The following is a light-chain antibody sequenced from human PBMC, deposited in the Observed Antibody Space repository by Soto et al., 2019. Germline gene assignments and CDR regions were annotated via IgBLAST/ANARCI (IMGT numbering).Light chain of an antibody. J-gene: IGKJ4*01. CDR3: QQRSNWLT. CDR1: QSVSSY. Sequence: EIVLTQSPATLSLSPGERATLSCRASQSVSSYLAWYQQKPRQAPRLLIYDASNRATGIPARFSGSGSGTDFTLTISSLEPEDFASYYCQQRSNWLTFGGGTKVEIK. V-gene: IGKV3-11*01. CDR2: DAS.